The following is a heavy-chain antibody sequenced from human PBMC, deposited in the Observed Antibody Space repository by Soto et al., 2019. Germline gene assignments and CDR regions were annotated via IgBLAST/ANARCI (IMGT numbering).Heavy chain of an antibody. Sequence: QVQLVQSGAEVKKPGSSVKVSCKASGGTFSSYSINWVRQAPGQGLEWMGEIIPIFGTANYAQKFQGRVTITADESTSTAYMELSSLRSEYTAVDYCAREVGRHSGGIDNWGQGTQVTVSS. CDR2: IIPIFGTA. J-gene: IGHJ4*02. CDR3: AREVGRHSGGIDN. D-gene: IGHD1-26*01. V-gene: IGHV1-69*01. CDR1: GGTFSSYS.